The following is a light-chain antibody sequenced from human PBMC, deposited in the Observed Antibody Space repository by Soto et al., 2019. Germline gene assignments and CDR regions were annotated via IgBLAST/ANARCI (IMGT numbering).Light chain of an antibody. Sequence: EIVLTQSPATLSVSLGERATLSCRASQSVSRNLAWYQQKPGQAPRLLIYGPSSRATGIPDRFSGSGSGTDFTLTINRLEPEDFAVYYCQQYDSSPRTFGQGTKVDIK. CDR3: QQYDSSPRT. J-gene: IGKJ1*01. CDR2: GPS. V-gene: IGKV3-20*01. CDR1: QSVSRN.